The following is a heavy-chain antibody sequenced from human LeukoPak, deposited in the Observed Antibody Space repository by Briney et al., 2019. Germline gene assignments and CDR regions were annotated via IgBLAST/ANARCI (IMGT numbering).Heavy chain of an antibody. CDR1: GGSISSYY. V-gene: IGHV4-38-2*02. J-gene: IGHJ6*03. CDR3: ARQHYYYYYMDV. CDR2: IYHSGST. Sequence: SETLSLTCTVSGGSISSYYWGWIRQPPGKGLEWIGSIYHSGSTYYNPSLKSRVTISVDTSKNQFSLKLSSVTAADTAVYYCARQHYYYYYMDVWGKGTTVTVSS.